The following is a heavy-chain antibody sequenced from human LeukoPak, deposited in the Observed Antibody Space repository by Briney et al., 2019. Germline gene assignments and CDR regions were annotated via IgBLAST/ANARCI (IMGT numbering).Heavy chain of an antibody. V-gene: IGHV3-7*05. D-gene: IGHD6-19*01. Sequence: PGGSLRLSCAASGLTFSGYWMSWVRQAPGKGLEWVANIKQDGSEKYYVDSVKGRFTISRDNAKNSLYLQMNSLRAEDTAVYYCAKWGYSGGWYFGYWGQGTLVTVSS. J-gene: IGHJ4*02. CDR2: IKQDGSEK. CDR3: AKWGYSGGWYFGY. CDR1: GLTFSGYW.